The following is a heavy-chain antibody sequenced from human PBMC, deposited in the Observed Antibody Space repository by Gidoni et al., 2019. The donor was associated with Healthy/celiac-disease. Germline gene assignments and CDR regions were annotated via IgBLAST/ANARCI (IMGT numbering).Heavy chain of an antibody. J-gene: IGHJ4*02. V-gene: IGHV4-59*08. CDR1: GGSISSYY. Sequence: QVQLQESRPGLVKPSETLSLTCTVPGGSISSYYWSWIRQPPGKGLEWIGYIYYSGSTNYNPSLKSRVTISVDTSKNQFSLKLSSVTAADTAVYYCAGHVWGGYAPFDYWGQGTLVTVSS. CDR3: AGHVWGGYAPFDY. D-gene: IGHD3-16*01. CDR2: IYYSGST.